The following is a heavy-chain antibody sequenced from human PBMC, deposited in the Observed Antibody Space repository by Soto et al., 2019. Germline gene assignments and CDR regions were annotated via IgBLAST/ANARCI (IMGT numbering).Heavy chain of an antibody. Sequence: EVQLVESGGGLVKPGGSLRLSCAASGFTFSSYSMNWVRQAPGKGLEWVSSISSSSSYIYYADSVKGRFTISRDNAKNSLYLQVNSLRAEATAVYYCAREGIAAALDYWGQGTRVTVSS. J-gene: IGHJ4*02. CDR2: ISSSSSYI. CDR1: GFTFSSYS. D-gene: IGHD6-13*01. CDR3: AREGIAAALDY. V-gene: IGHV3-21*01.